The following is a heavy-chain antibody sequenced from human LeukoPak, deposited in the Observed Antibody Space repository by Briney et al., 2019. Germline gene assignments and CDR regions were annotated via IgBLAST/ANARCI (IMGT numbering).Heavy chain of an antibody. D-gene: IGHD3-10*01. CDR2: INHSGST. J-gene: IGHJ6*03. CDR3: ARDRITMVRGVILKNYYYYYMDV. V-gene: IGHV4-34*01. CDR1: GGSFSGYY. Sequence: SETLSLTCAVYGGSFSGYYWSWIRQPPGKGLEWIGEINHSGSTNYNPSLKSRVTISVDTSKNQFSLKLSSVTAADTAVYYCARDRITMVRGVILKNYYYYYMDVWGKGTTVTVSS.